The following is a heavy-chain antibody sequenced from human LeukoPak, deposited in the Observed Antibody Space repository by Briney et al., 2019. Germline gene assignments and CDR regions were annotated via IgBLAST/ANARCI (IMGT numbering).Heavy chain of an antibody. CDR1: GFTFSNYW. J-gene: IGHJ4*02. V-gene: IGHV3-74*01. CDR2: IITDGSST. CDR3: ARDDGYNQFDY. D-gene: IGHD5-24*01. Sequence: SGGSLRLSCAASGFTFSNYWMHWVRQAPGKGLVWVSRIITDGSSTTYADSVKGRFTIYIDNAKNTLFLQMNSLRVEDTAVYYRARDDGYNQFDYWGQGTLVTVSS.